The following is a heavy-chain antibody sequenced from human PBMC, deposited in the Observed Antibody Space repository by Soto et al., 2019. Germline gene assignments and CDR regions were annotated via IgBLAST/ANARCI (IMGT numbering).Heavy chain of an antibody. Sequence: ASVKVSCKASGYTFTSYYMHWVRQAPGQGLEWMGIINPSGGSTSYAQKFQGRVTMTRDTSTSTVYMELSSLRSEDTVVYYCARSYYDSSGSRLVHGMDVWGQGTTVTVSS. V-gene: IGHV1-46*01. CDR3: ARSYYDSSGSRLVHGMDV. D-gene: IGHD3-22*01. CDR1: GYTFTSYY. J-gene: IGHJ6*02. CDR2: INPSGGST.